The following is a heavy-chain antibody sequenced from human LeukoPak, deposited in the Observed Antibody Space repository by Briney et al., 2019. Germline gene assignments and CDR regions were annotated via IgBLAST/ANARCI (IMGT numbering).Heavy chain of an antibody. CDR3: ARDFPSRFGEGFDF. V-gene: IGHV3-21*01. J-gene: IGHJ5*01. CDR1: GFIFSSFS. CDR2: ISSSSTYI. D-gene: IGHD3-10*01. Sequence: PGGPLRLSCAASGFIFSSFSMNWVRQVPGKGLEWVSSISSSSTYIFYADSVKGRFSISRDDAKNSLYLQMNSLRAEDTAVYYCARDFPSRFGEGFDFWGQGTLVTVSS.